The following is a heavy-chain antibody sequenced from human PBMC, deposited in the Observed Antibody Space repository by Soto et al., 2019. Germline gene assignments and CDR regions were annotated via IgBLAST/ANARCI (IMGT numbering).Heavy chain of an antibody. Sequence: QVQLVQSGAEVKKPGASVKVSCKASGYTFTSYAMHWVRQAPGQRLEWMGWINAGNGNTKYSQKFQGRVTITRDTSASTAYMELNSLRSEDTAVYYCARGGPGSTMTRDWGQGTLVTVSS. V-gene: IGHV1-3*01. CDR2: INAGNGNT. J-gene: IGHJ4*02. CDR1: GYTFTSYA. D-gene: IGHD1-1*01. CDR3: ARGGPGSTMTRD.